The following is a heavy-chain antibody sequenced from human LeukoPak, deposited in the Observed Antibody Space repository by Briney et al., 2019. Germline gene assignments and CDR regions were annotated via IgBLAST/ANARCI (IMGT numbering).Heavy chain of an antibody. CDR2: IYYSGST. V-gene: IGHV4-59*01. J-gene: IGHJ4*02. Sequence: SETLSLTCTVSGGSITSYYWSWIRQPPGKGLEWIGYIYYSGSTYYNPSLKSRVTISLDTSKNQFSLKLTSVTAADSGIYYCARDRSSGYYDYWDQGILVTVST. D-gene: IGHD3-22*01. CDR3: ARDRSSGYYDY. CDR1: GGSITSYY.